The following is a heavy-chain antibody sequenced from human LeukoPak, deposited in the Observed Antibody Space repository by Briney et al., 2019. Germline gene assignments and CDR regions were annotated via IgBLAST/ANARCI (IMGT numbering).Heavy chain of an antibody. V-gene: IGHV3-30*04. CDR2: ISYNGSHQ. D-gene: IGHD6-19*01. J-gene: IGHJ4*02. CDR1: GFTFSTYA. CDR3: AGGGYISGWYSSPDY. Sequence: PGRSLRLSCAASGFTFSTYAMHWVRQAPGKGLEWLTVISYNGSHQYYSDSVRGRFTISRDNSRNSVFLQINRLRPEDTAVYYCAGGGYISGWYSSPDYWGQGTLVTVSS.